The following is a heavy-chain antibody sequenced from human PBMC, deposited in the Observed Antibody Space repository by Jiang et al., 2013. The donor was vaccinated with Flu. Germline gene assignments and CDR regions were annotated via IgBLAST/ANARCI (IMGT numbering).Heavy chain of an antibody. CDR2: IIPIFGSA. J-gene: IGHJ5*02. V-gene: IGHV1-69*06. Sequence: SGAEVKKPGSSVKVSCKASGGTLSSFAISWVRQAPGQGLEWMGGIIPIFGSANYAQKFQGRVTITADKSTSTAYMELSSLRPEDTAVYYCARGGLGELFSLPLPNWFDPWARESWSPSPQ. CDR3: ARGGLGELFSLPLPNWFDP. D-gene: IGHD3-10*01. CDR1: GGTLSSFA.